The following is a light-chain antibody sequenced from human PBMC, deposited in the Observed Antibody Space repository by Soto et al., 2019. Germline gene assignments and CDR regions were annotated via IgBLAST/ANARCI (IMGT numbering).Light chain of an antibody. Sequence: QSVLTQPASVSGSPGHSITISCTGTSSDVGGYNYVSWYQQHPGKAPKLMIYDVSNRPSGASNRFSGSKSGNTASLTISGLQAEDEADYYCSSYTSSSTRVFGTGTKVTVL. J-gene: IGLJ1*01. V-gene: IGLV2-14*01. CDR3: SSYTSSSTRV. CDR2: DVS. CDR1: SSDVGGYNY.